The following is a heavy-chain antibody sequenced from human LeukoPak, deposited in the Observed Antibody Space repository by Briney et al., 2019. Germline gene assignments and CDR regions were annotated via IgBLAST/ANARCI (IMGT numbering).Heavy chain of an antibody. CDR2: IYHSGST. J-gene: IGHJ6*02. Sequence: SGTLSLTCAVSGGSISSSNWWSWVRQPPGKGLEWIGEIYHSGSTNYNPSLKSRVTISVDKSKNQFSLKLSSVTAADTAVYYCARHSSSWDHYYYYGMDVWGQGTTVTVSS. CDR1: GGSISSSNW. D-gene: IGHD6-13*01. CDR3: ARHSSSWDHYYYYGMDV. V-gene: IGHV4-4*02.